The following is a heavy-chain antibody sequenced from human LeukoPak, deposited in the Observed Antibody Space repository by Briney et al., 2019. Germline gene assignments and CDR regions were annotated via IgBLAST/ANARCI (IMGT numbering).Heavy chain of an antibody. D-gene: IGHD2-15*01. V-gene: IGHV3-30-3*01. CDR1: GFTFSSYA. CDR3: AKDLKYCSGGSCYSSLFDY. CDR2: ISYDGSDK. Sequence: GALRLSCAASGFTFSSYAMHWVRPAPGKGLEWVAVISYDGSDKYYADSVKGRFTISRDNSKNTLYLQMNSLRAEDTAVYYCAKDLKYCSGGSCYSSLFDYWGQGTLVTVSS. J-gene: IGHJ4*02.